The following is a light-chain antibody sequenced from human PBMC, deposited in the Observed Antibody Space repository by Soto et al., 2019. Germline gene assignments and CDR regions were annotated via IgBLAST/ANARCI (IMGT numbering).Light chain of an antibody. CDR3: SSYTTSNTYV. Sequence: XEVSRRPSGVSNRFSGSKSGNAASLTVSGLQAEDEADYYCSSYTTSNTYVFGTGTKVTVL. V-gene: IGLV2-14*01. J-gene: IGLJ1*01. CDR2: EVS.